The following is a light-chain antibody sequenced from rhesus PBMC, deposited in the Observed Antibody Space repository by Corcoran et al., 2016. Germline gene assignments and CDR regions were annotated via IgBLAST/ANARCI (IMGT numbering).Light chain of an antibody. CDR1: QAISSY. V-gene: IGKV1-32*01. CDR3: QQHYNLPYT. J-gene: IGKJ2*01. Sequence: DIQMTQSPSSLSASVGDRVTITCRASQAISSYLNWFQQKPGKPPKLLIYYTTRLETGVPSRLSGSGSGTEVTLIISSLEPEDFVTYYCQQHYNLPYTFGQGTKMEIK. CDR2: YTT.